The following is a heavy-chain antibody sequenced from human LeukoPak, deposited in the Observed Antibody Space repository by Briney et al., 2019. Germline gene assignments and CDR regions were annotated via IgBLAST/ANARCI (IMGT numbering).Heavy chain of an antibody. CDR1: GFTFSSYS. Sequence: GGSLRLSCAASGFTFSSYSMNWVRQAPGKGLEWVSSISSSSSYIYYADSVKGRFTISRDNAKNSLYLQMNSLRAEDTAVYYCARLLRPYYYYYYGMDVWGQGTTVTVSS. D-gene: IGHD6-6*01. CDR2: ISSSSSYI. J-gene: IGHJ6*02. CDR3: ARLLRPYYYYYYGMDV. V-gene: IGHV3-21*01.